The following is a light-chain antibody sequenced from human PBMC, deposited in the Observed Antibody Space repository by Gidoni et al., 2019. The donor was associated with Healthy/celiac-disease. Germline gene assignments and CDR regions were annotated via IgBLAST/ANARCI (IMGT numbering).Light chain of an antibody. Sequence: QSALTQPASVSGSPGQSITLACTGTSSDAGGYNYVSWYQQHPGKAPKLMIYEVSNRPSGVSNRFSGSKSGNTASLTISGLQAEDEADYYCSSYTSSSTLVFGTGTKVTVL. J-gene: IGLJ1*01. V-gene: IGLV2-14*01. CDR3: SSYTSSSTLV. CDR1: SSDAGGYNY. CDR2: EVS.